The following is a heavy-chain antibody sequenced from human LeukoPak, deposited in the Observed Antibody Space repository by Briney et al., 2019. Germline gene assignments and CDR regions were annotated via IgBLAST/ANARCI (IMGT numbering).Heavy chain of an antibody. J-gene: IGHJ6*03. CDR2: INHSGST. CDR1: GGSFSGYY. CDR3: ARGGLSYYYMDV. V-gene: IGHV4-34*01. Sequence: SETLSLTCAVYGGSFSGYYWSWIRQPPGKGLEWIGEINHSGSTNYNPSLKSRVTTSVDTSKNQFSLKLSSVTAADTAVYYCARGGLSYYYMDVWGKGTTVTVSS.